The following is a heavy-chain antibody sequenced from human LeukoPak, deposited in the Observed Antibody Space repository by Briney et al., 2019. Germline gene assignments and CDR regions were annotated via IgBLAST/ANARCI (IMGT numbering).Heavy chain of an antibody. CDR3: GRDPEHHHGPVIGH. Sequence: WETLSLTCTCSGGSISTYYWSWIRQPPGKGLDWIGHIYSRGSTNYNPSLGDRVTISVDTSKHPFSLMLHPVTAADTALYYCGRDPEHHHGPVIGHWGQGTLVTVSS. V-gene: IGHV4-59*01. J-gene: IGHJ4*02. CDR2: IYSRGST. D-gene: IGHD3-10*01. CDR1: GGSISTYY.